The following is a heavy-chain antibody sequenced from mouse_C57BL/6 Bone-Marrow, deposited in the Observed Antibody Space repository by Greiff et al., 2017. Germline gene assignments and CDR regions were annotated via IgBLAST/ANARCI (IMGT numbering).Heavy chain of an antibody. CDR1: GFTFSSYT. V-gene: IGHV5-9*01. D-gene: IGHD2-3*01. CDR3: ARLGWLLRAPWFAY. J-gene: IGHJ3*01. Sequence: EVQGVESGGGLVKPGGSLKLSCAASGFTFSSYTMSWVRQTPEKRLEWVATISGGGGNTYYPDSVKGRFTISRDNAKNTLYLQMSSLRSEDTALYYWARLGWLLRAPWFAYWGQGTLVTVSA. CDR2: ISGGGGNT.